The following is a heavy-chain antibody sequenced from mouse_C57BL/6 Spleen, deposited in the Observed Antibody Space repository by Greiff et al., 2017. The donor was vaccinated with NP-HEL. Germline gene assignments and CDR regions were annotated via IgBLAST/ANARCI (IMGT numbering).Heavy chain of an antibody. CDR1: GFNIKDYY. V-gene: IGHV14-1*01. Sequence: EVQLQQSGAELVRPGASVKLSCTASGFNIKDYYMHWVKQRPEQGLEWIGRIDPEDGDTEYAPKFQGKATMTADTSSNTAYLQLSSLTSEDTAVYYCTSQAVATHYYAMDYWGQGTSVTVSS. D-gene: IGHD1-1*02. CDR3: TSQAVATHYYAMDY. CDR2: IDPEDGDT. J-gene: IGHJ4*01.